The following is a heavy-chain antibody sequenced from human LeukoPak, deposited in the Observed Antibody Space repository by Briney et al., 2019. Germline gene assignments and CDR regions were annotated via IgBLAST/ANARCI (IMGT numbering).Heavy chain of an antibody. V-gene: IGHV1-2*02. J-gene: IGHJ4*02. Sequence: GASMKVSCKASGYSFTGYYMHWVRQAPGQGLEWMGCINPNSGGTDYAQKFQGRVTMTRDTSISTAYMELSRLTSDDTAVYYCAGLSGYDRYYIDYWGQGTLVAVSS. D-gene: IGHD5-12*01. CDR3: AGLSGYDRYYIDY. CDR2: INPNSGGT. CDR1: GYSFTGYY.